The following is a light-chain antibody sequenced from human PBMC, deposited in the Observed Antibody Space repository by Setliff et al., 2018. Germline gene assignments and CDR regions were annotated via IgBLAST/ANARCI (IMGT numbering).Light chain of an antibody. CDR3: SSYAGNYIYV. J-gene: IGLJ1*01. CDR1: SIYFRRYDY. Sequence: QSALTQPPSASGSPGQSVTISCTGTSIYFRRYDYVSWYQQHPGKAPKLLLYEVKKRPSGVPDRFSGSKSGNTASLTVSGLQAEDEADYYCSSYAGNYIYVFGSGTKVTVL. V-gene: IGLV2-8*01. CDR2: EVK.